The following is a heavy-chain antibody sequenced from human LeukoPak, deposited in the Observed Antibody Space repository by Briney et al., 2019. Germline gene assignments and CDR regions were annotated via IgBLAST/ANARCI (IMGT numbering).Heavy chain of an antibody. D-gene: IGHD3-10*01. CDR2: IIPVLGVS. V-gene: IGHV1-69*04. CDR3: ARQAYYDAFDI. Sequence: SVKVSCKASGGSFSNFVITWVRQAPGQGLEWMGRIIPVLGVSNFAQKLQGRVTISADKSTNTAHMELSRLESGDTAVYYCARQAYYDAFDIWGQGTMVTVSS. J-gene: IGHJ3*02. CDR1: GGSFSNFV.